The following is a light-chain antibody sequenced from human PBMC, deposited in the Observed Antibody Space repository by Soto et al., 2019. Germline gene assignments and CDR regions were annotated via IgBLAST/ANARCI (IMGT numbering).Light chain of an antibody. V-gene: IGKV3-11*01. CDR1: QSVSSY. Sequence: EIVLTQSPATLSLSPGERATLSCRASQSVSSYLAWYQQKPGQAPRLLIYDASNRATGIPARFSGSGSGTDFTLTISSLEPEDFAVYYCQQRSSYKTFGQGTKVDIK. CDR2: DAS. CDR3: QQRSSYKT. J-gene: IGKJ1*01.